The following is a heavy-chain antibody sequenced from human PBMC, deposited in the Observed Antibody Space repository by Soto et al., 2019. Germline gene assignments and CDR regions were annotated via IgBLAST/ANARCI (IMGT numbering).Heavy chain of an antibody. J-gene: IGHJ6*02. D-gene: IGHD2-15*01. Sequence: PGGSLRLSCAASGFTFSSYAMHWVRQAPGKGLEWVAVISYDGSNKYYADSVKGRITISRDNSKNTLYLQMNSLRAEDTAVYYCAKMGGYCSGGSCLRIYYYYYGMDVWGQGT. CDR3: AKMGGYCSGGSCLRIYYYYYGMDV. V-gene: IGHV3-30-3*02. CDR2: ISYDGSNK. CDR1: GFTFSSYA.